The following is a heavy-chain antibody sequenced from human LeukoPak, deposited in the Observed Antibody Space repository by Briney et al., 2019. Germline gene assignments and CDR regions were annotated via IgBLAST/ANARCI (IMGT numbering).Heavy chain of an antibody. CDR2: INHSGST. CDR1: GGSFSGYY. V-gene: IGHV4-34*01. D-gene: IGHD5-18*01. J-gene: IGHJ4*02. CDR3: ASYTAGGGGLDY. Sequence: TSETPSLTRAVYGGSFSGYYWSWIRQPPGKGLEWIGEINHSGSTNYNPSLKSRVTISVDTSKNQFSLKLSSVTAADTAVYYCASYTAGGGGLDYWGQGTLVTVSS.